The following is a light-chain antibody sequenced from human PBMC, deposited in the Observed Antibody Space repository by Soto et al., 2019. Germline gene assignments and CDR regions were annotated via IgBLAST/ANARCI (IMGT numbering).Light chain of an antibody. J-gene: IGKJ1*01. CDR1: QTIRYNY. CDR2: DAS. CDR3: KQYYNWPRT. V-gene: IGKV3-20*01. Sequence: EIVLTQSPGTLSLSPGERATLSCRASQTIRYNYLAWYQQRPGQAPRLLIYDASSRATGVQARFSGSGSGTEFTLTISSLQPEDFAVYYCKQYYNWPRTFGQGTKVDIK.